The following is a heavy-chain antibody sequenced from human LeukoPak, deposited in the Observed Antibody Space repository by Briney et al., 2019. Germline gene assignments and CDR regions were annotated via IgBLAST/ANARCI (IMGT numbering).Heavy chain of an antibody. CDR1: GFTFNNYA. V-gene: IGHV3-30-3*01. D-gene: IGHD6-19*01. CDR3: ARAPVRGAVAGVGY. Sequence: GGSRRLSCAAAGFTFNNYAIHWGRQAPGNGLELRAVVTYDGNNQYYADSVTGRFTVSRDNSRNTVNLQMNSLRGEDTAVYYCARAPVRGAVAGVGYWGQGTLVTVSS. CDR2: VTYDGNNQ. J-gene: IGHJ4*02.